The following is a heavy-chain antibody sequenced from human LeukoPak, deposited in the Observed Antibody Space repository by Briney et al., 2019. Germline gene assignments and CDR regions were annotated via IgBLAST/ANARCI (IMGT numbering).Heavy chain of an antibody. V-gene: IGHV1-8*01. CDR1: GYTFTTYD. Sequence: ASVKVSCKASGYTFTTYDINWVRQATGQGLEWMGWMNPNSGNTGYAQKFQGRVTMTRNTSMSSAYMELNSLRSEDTAVYYCARANYYGSGKKDLDYWGQGTLVTVSS. D-gene: IGHD3-10*01. CDR2: MNPNSGNT. J-gene: IGHJ4*02. CDR3: ARANYYGSGKKDLDY.